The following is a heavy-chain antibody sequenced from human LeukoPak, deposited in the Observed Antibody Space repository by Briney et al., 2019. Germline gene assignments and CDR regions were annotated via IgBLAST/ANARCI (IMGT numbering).Heavy chain of an antibody. D-gene: IGHD6-13*01. CDR1: GYTFTSYG. CDR3: ARGLAAAATDY. Sequence: GASVKVSCKASGYTFTSYGISWVRQAPGQGLEWMGIINPSGGSTSYAQKFQGRVTMTRDMSTSTVYMELSRLRSDDTAVYYCARGLAAAATDYWGQGTLVTVSS. CDR2: INPSGGST. J-gene: IGHJ4*02. V-gene: IGHV1-46*01.